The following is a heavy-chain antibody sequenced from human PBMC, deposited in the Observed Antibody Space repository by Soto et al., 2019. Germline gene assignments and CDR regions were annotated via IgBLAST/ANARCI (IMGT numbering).Heavy chain of an antibody. CDR3: ARVPAPSKAYCSGGSCYSDWYFDL. D-gene: IGHD2-15*01. Sequence: GGSLRLSCAASGFTFSSYWMSWVRQAPGKGLEWVANIKQDGSEKYYVDSVKGRFTISRDNAKNSLYLQMNSLRAEDTAVYYCARVPAPSKAYCSGGSCYSDWYFDLWGRGTLVTVSS. CDR1: GFTFSSYW. CDR2: IKQDGSEK. V-gene: IGHV3-7*03. J-gene: IGHJ2*01.